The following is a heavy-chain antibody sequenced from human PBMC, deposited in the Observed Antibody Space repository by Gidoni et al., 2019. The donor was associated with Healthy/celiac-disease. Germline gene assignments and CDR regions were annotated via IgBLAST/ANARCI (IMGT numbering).Heavy chain of an antibody. Sequence: STYYNPSLKSRVTISVDTSKNQFSLKLSSVTAADTAVYYCARHDLSPDYYDFWSGYSRLTPQFDYWGQGTLVTVSS. CDR3: ARHDLSPDYYDFWSGYSRLTPQFDY. J-gene: IGHJ4*02. D-gene: IGHD3-3*01. CDR2: ST. V-gene: IGHV4-39*01.